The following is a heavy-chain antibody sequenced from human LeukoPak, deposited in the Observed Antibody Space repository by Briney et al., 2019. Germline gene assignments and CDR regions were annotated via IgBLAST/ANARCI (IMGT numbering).Heavy chain of an antibody. CDR2: IGGSGQNT. D-gene: IGHD4-17*01. J-gene: IGHJ2*01. V-gene: IGHV3-23*01. CDR3: AKTVTTQAYYWYFDL. CDR1: GFTFSIYA. Sequence: GGSLRLSCAASGFTFSIYAMGWVRQAPGKGLEWFSAIGGSGQNTNYADSVKGRFTISRDNSRNTLYLDMNILRAEDTAVYYCAKTVTTQAYYWYFDLWGRGTLVTVSS.